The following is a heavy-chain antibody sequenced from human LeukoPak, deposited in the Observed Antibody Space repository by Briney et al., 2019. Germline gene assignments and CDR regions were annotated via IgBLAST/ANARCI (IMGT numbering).Heavy chain of an antibody. Sequence: ASVKVSCKASGYTFTGYYMHWVRQAPGQGLEWMGWINPNSGGTNYAQKFQGRVTMTRDTSISTAYMELSRLRSDDTAVYYCARYPYDSSGPWYFDYWGQGTLVTVS. J-gene: IGHJ4*02. V-gene: IGHV1-2*02. CDR1: GYTFTGYY. CDR2: INPNSGGT. D-gene: IGHD3-22*01. CDR3: ARYPYDSSGPWYFDY.